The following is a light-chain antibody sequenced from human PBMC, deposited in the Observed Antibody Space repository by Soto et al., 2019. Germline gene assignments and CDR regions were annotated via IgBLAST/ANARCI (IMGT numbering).Light chain of an antibody. J-gene: IGLJ1*01. V-gene: IGLV1-40*01. Sequence: QSVLTQPPSVSGAPGQRITISCTGSSSNIGADFDVYWYQQLPGAAPKLLIYGNTIRPSGVPDRFSGSKSGTSASLAITGLQAEDEADYYCQSYDRSLSGVFGTGTKVTV. CDR1: SSNIGADFD. CDR3: QSYDRSLSGV. CDR2: GNT.